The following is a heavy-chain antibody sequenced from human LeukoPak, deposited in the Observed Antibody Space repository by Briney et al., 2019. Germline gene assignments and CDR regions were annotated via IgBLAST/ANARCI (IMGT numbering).Heavy chain of an antibody. CDR2: IYHSGST. V-gene: IGHV4-38-2*02. CDR3: AREGGRITMVRGVIKGFDY. Sequence: SETLSLTCAVSGYSISSGYYWGWIRQPPGKGLEWIGSIYHSGSTYYNPSLKSRVTISVDTSKNQFSLKLSSVTAADTAVYYCAREGGRITMVRGVIKGFDYWGQGTLVTVSS. D-gene: IGHD3-10*01. CDR1: GYSISSGYY. J-gene: IGHJ4*02.